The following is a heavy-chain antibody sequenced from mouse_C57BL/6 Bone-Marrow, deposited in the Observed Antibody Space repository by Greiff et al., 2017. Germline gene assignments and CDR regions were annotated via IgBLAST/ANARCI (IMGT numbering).Heavy chain of an antibody. CDR3: ARPLGWGSYYAMDY. V-gene: IGHV5-2*01. J-gene: IGHJ4*01. D-gene: IGHD2-3*01. CDR1: EYEFPSHD. Sequence: EVKVVESGGGLVQPGASLKLSCESNEYEFPSHDMPWVRKTPEKRLELVAAINSDGGSTSYPDTMERRFTISRDNTTKTLYLQMSSLRSEDTALYYWARPLGWGSYYAMDYWGQGTSVTVSS. CDR2: INSDGGST.